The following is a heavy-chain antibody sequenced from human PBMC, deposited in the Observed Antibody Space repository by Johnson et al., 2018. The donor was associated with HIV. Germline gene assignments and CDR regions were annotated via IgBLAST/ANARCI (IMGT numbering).Heavy chain of an antibody. CDR3: AKDISGLGYGFDK. V-gene: IGHV3-15*01. D-gene: IGHD3-16*01. Sequence: VQVVESGGGLVKPGGSLRLSCAASGFTFSNAWMSWVRQAPGKGLAWVGRIKSKTDGGTTDYAAPVKGRFTISRDDSKNTLYLQMNSLKTEDTAVYYCAKDISGLGYGFDKWGQGTMVTVSS. CDR1: GFTFSNAW. J-gene: IGHJ3*02. CDR2: IKSKTDGGTT.